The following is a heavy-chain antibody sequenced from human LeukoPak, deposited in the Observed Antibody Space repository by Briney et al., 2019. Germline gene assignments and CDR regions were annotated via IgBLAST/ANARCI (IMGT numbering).Heavy chain of an antibody. D-gene: IGHD3-22*01. J-gene: IGHJ3*02. V-gene: IGHV3-20*04. CDR3: ARDLDSSGYYYSLDAFDI. CDR2: INWNGGST. Sequence: GSLRLSCAASGFTFDDYGMSWVRQAPGKRLEGVSGINWNGGSTGYADSVKGRFTISRDNAKNSLYLQMNSLRAEDTALYYCARDLDSSGYYYSLDAFDIWGQGTMVTVSS. CDR1: GFTFDDYG.